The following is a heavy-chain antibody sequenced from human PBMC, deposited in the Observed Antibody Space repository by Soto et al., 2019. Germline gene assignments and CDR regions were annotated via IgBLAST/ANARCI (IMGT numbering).Heavy chain of an antibody. D-gene: IGHD4-17*01. J-gene: IGHJ4*02. CDR3: ARVDGTGDYGLDY. V-gene: IGHV4-39*01. CDR1: GGSISRSTYL. Sequence: PSETLSLTCSVSGGSISRSTYLWGWFRQPPGMGLEWIASVTYSGTPYYNPSLESRVTMSVDTSRSQFSLKLSSVTATDTAVYYCARVDGTGDYGLDYWGQGTRVTVSS. CDR2: VTYSGTP.